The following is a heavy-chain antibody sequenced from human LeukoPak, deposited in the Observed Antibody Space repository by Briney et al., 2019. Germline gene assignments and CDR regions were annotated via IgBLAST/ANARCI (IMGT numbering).Heavy chain of an antibody. J-gene: IGHJ2*01. V-gene: IGHV4-30-4*01. CDR3: ARKTAGVTPAWYFDL. CDR1: GGSISSGDYY. Sequence: SETLSLTCTVSGGSISSGDYYWSWIRQPPGKGLEWIGYIYYSGSTYYNPSLKSRVTISVDTSKNQFSLKLSSVTAADTAVYYCARKTAGVTPAWYFDLWGRGTLVTVSS. D-gene: IGHD4-23*01. CDR2: IYYSGST.